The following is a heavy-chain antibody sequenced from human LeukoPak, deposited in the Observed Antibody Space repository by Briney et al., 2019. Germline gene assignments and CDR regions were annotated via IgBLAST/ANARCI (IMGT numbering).Heavy chain of an antibody. J-gene: IGHJ4*02. CDR3: ARLEAVAGSTFDY. V-gene: IGHV4-59*08. CDR1: GGSIGNYY. D-gene: IGHD6-19*01. Sequence: SETLSLTCTVSGGSIGNYYWSWIRQPPGKELEWIGYISYSGNTDSNPSLKSRVTISVDTSKNQFSLKLSSVTAADTAVYYCARLEAVAGSTFDYWGQGTLVTVSS. CDR2: ISYSGNT.